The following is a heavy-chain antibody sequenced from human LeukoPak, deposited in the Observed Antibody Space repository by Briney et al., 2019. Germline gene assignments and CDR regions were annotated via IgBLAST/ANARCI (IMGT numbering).Heavy chain of an antibody. V-gene: IGHV4-34*01. CDR2: INHTGRT. J-gene: IGHJ6*03. D-gene: IGHD3-10*01. CDR3: ARRRSAAFYGTGTNNYMDV. Sequence: SETLSLTCAVSGGSFSANYWSWIRQPPGEGPEWIGEINHTGRTNYNPSLKSRVTISVDMSKNQFSLKLSSVTAADTAVYYCARRRSAAFYGTGTNNYMDVWGKGTTATISS. CDR1: GGSFSANY.